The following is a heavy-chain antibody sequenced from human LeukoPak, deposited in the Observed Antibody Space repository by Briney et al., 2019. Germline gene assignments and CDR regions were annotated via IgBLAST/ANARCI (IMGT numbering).Heavy chain of an antibody. CDR3: AKGHYYGSGSYPIPFYYYYYGMDV. Sequence: GGSLRLSCAASGFTFSSYAMSWVRQAPGKGLEWVSAISGSGGSTYCADSVKGRFTISRDNSKNTLYLQMNSLRAEDTAVYYCAKGHYYGSGSYPIPFYYYYYGMDVWGKGTTVTVSS. CDR2: ISGSGGST. V-gene: IGHV3-23*01. D-gene: IGHD3-10*01. J-gene: IGHJ6*04. CDR1: GFTFSSYA.